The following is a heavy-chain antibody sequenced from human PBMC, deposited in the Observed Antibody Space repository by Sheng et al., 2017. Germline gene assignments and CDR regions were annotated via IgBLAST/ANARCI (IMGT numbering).Heavy chain of an antibody. Sequence: EVQLVESGGGLVQPGGSLRLSCAASGFTFSSYEMNWVRQAPGKGLEWVSYISSSGSTIYYADSVKGRFTISRDNAKNSLYLQMNSLRAEDTAVYYCASLFSGSNYYYYYGMDVWGRRDRRSPSP. J-gene: IGHJ6*02. CDR1: GFTFSSYE. D-gene: IGHD3-10*01. CDR2: ISSSGSTI. V-gene: IGHV3-48*03. CDR3: ASLFSGSNYYYYYGMDV.